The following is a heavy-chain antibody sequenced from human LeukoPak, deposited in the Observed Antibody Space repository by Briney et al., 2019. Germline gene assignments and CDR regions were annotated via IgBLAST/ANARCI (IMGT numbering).Heavy chain of an antibody. CDR2: IYSGGST. CDR3: AKDKAAAIAKFDY. CDR1: GFTVSSNY. J-gene: IGHJ4*02. V-gene: IGHV3-53*01. Sequence: GGSLRLSCAASGFTVSSNYMSWVRQAPGKGLEWVSVIYSGGSTYYADSVKGRFTISRDNSKNTLYLQMNSLRAEDTAVYYCAKDKAAAIAKFDYWGQGTLVTVSS. D-gene: IGHD2-2*01.